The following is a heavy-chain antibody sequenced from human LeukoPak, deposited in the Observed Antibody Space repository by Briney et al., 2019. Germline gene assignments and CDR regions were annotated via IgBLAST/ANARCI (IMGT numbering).Heavy chain of an antibody. CDR3: AKDESRYYYGSGSADY. V-gene: IGHV3-30*02. Sequence: PGGSLRLSCAASGFTFSSYGMHWVRQAPGKGLEWVAFIRYDGSNKYYADSVKGRFTISRDNSKNTLYLQMNSLRAEDTAAYYCAKDESRYYYGSGSADYWGQGTLVTVSS. CDR2: IRYDGSNK. J-gene: IGHJ4*02. D-gene: IGHD3-22*01. CDR1: GFTFSSYG.